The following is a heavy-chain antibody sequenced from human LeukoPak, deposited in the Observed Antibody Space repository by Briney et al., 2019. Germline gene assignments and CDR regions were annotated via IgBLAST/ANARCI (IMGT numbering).Heavy chain of an antibody. CDR2: ISFEGNNK. Sequence: PGRSLRLSYAASAFTFSSYSIHWASQDPGKGLGWVALISFEGNNKDYADSVRGRFTISRDNSKSTLYLQMNSLRPEDTAVYYCARDRAQYSIGWYGEGFAYWGQGTLVTVSS. D-gene: IGHD6-19*01. CDR1: AFTFSSYS. CDR3: ARDRAQYSIGWYGEGFAY. V-gene: IGHV3-30-3*01. J-gene: IGHJ4*02.